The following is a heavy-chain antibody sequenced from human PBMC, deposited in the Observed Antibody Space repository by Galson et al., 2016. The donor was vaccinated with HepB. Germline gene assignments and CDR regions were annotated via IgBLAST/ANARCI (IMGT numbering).Heavy chain of an antibody. D-gene: IGHD2-2*01. V-gene: IGHV2-5*02. Sequence: PALVKPTQTLTLTCSFSGFSLTTRAVGVGWIRQPPGKALEWLALTYWDDDKRYSTSLRTRLAISKDTSKNQVVLKMTNMDPLDTATYYCAHAVSYCSGTTCFPIYHFDYWGQGTLVTVSS. CDR2: TYWDDDK. CDR3: AHAVSYCSGTTCFPIYHFDY. J-gene: IGHJ4*02. CDR1: GFSLTTRAVG.